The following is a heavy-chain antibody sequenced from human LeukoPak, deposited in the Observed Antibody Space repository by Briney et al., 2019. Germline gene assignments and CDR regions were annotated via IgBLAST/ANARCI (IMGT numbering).Heavy chain of an antibody. D-gene: IGHD6-6*01. CDR3: ASTAARPDYYYYYGMDV. J-gene: IGHJ6*02. Sequence: GESLKISCKGSGYSFTSYWIGWVRQMPGKGLERMGIIYPGDSDTRYSPSFQGQVTNSADKSISTAYLQWSSLKASDTAMYYCASTAARPDYYYYYGMDVWGQGTTVTVSS. V-gene: IGHV5-51*01. CDR1: GYSFTSYW. CDR2: IYPGDSDT.